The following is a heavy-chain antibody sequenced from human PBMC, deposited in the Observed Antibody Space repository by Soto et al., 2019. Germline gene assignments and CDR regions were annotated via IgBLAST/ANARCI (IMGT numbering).Heavy chain of an antibody. CDR1: GGTFSSYT. CDR2: FIPILGEA. V-gene: IGHV1-69*02. J-gene: IGHJ4*02. CDR3: ASIYGDYAD. Sequence: QVQLVQSGAEVKKPGSSVKVSCKASGGTFSSYTISWVRQAPGQGLEWMGRFIPILGEAKYAQKFQGRVTISADKSTTTAYLELSSLRSEDTAVYYCASIYGDYADCGQGTLVTVSS. D-gene: IGHD4-17*01.